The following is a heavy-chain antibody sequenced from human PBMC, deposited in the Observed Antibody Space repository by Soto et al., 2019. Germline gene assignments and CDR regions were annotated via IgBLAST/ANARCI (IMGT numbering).Heavy chain of an antibody. J-gene: IGHJ5*02. Sequence: SETLSLTCTVSGGSVSSGSYYWSWIRQPPGKGLEWIGYIYYSGSTNYNPSLKSRVTISVDTSKNQFSLKLSSVTAADTAVYYCARAANYYGSAQGDWFDPWGQGTLVTVSS. V-gene: IGHV4-61*01. D-gene: IGHD3-10*01. CDR3: ARAANYYGSAQGDWFDP. CDR2: IYYSGST. CDR1: GGSVSSGSYY.